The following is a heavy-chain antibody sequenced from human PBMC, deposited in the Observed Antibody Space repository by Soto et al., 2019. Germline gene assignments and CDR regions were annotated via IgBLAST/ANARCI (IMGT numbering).Heavy chain of an antibody. Sequence: ASVKVSCKASGYTFTNYGISWVRQAPGQGLEWMGWISAYNGNTNYAQKLQGRVTMTTDTSTSTAYMELRSLRSDDTAVYYCARAATLSAARPYYYYYYGMDVWGQGTTVTVSS. CDR1: GYTFTNYG. J-gene: IGHJ6*02. D-gene: IGHD6-6*01. V-gene: IGHV1-18*04. CDR2: ISAYNGNT. CDR3: ARAATLSAARPYYYYYYGMDV.